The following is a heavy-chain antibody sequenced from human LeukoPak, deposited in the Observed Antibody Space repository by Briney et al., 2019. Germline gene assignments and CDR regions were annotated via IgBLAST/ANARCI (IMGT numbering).Heavy chain of an antibody. J-gene: IGHJ2*01. D-gene: IGHD4-23*01. V-gene: IGHV4-4*07. CDR2: FYTSGTT. CDR3: ARTVVTLDWYFDL. CDR1: GGSISSDY. Sequence: SETLSLTCTVSGGSISSDYWSWIRQPAGKGLEWIGRFYTSGTTNYNPSLKSRVTMSIDTSKNQVSLKMRSVTAADTAVYYCARTVVTLDWYFDLWGRGTLVSVSS.